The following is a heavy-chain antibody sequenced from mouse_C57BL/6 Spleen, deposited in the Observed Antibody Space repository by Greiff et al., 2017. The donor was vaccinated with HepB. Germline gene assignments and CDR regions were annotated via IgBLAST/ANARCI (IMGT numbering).Heavy chain of an antibody. V-gene: IGHV1-9*01. Sequence: VQLQQSGAELMKPGASVKLSCKATGYTFTGYWIEWVKQRPGHGLEWIGEILPGSGSTNYNEKFKGKATFTADTSSNSAYMQLSSLTTEDSAIYYCARGGTTAVARGFAYWGQGTLVTVSA. J-gene: IGHJ3*01. D-gene: IGHD1-1*01. CDR3: ARGGTTAVARGFAY. CDR2: ILPGSGST. CDR1: GYTFTGYW.